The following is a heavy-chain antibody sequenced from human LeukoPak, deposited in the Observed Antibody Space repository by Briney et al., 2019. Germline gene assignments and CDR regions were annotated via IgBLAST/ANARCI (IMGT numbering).Heavy chain of an antibody. Sequence: SETLSLTCTVSGGSISSGDYYWGWIRQPPGKGLEWIGSIYYSGSTYYNPSLKSRVTISVDTSKNQFSLKLSSVTAADTAVYYCARGRGGIVVVPAADAFDIWGQGTMVTVSS. CDR3: ARGRGGIVVVPAADAFDI. J-gene: IGHJ3*02. CDR2: IYYSGST. D-gene: IGHD2-2*01. V-gene: IGHV4-39*01. CDR1: GGSISSGDYY.